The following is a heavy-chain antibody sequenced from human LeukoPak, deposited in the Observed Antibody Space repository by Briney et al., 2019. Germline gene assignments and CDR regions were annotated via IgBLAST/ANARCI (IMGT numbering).Heavy chain of an antibody. Sequence: SETLSLTCTVSGGSISSYYWSWIRQPPGKGLEWIGYIYYSGSTNYNPSLKSRVTISLHTSKNQFSLKLSSVTAADAAVYFCARGSSGYDLPDYWGQGTLVTVSS. J-gene: IGHJ4*02. D-gene: IGHD5-12*01. CDR2: IYYSGST. CDR1: GGSISSYY. CDR3: ARGSSGYDLPDY. V-gene: IGHV4-59*01.